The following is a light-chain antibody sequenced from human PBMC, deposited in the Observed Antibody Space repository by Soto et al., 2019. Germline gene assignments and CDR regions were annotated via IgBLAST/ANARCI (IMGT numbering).Light chain of an antibody. CDR1: QSVGSY. Sequence: EIVLTQSPVTLSLSPGERATLSCRASQSVGSYLAWYQQKPGQAPRLLIYDSSNRATGIPARFSGSGSGTDFTLTISSLEPEDFGVYYCQQRSDWPLFGGGTKVEIK. J-gene: IGKJ4*01. CDR3: QQRSDWPL. CDR2: DSS. V-gene: IGKV3-11*01.